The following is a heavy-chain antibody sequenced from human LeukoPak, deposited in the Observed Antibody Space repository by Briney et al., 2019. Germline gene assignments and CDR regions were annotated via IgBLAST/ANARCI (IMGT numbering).Heavy chain of an antibody. J-gene: IGHJ4*02. CDR3: ARGGYCSSTSCYPGRVDY. Sequence: SETLSLTCAVYGGSFSGYYWSWMRQPPGKGLEWIGEINHSGSTNYNLSLKSRVTISVDTSKNQFSLKLSSVTAADTAVYYCARGGYCSSTSCYPGRVDYWGQGTLVTVSS. CDR1: GGSFSGYY. CDR2: INHSGST. V-gene: IGHV4-34*01. D-gene: IGHD2-2*01.